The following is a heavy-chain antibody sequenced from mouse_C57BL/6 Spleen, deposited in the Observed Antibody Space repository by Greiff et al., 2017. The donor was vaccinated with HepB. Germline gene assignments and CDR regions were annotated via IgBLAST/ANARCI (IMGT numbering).Heavy chain of an antibody. CDR2: ISSGSSTI. V-gene: IGHV5-17*01. Sequence: EVKVEESGGGLVKPGGSLKLSCAASGFTFSDYGMHWVRQAPEKGLEWVAYISSGSSTIYYADTVKGRFTISRDNAKNTLFLQMTSLRSEDTAMYYCARGIYYDYDKNAMDYWGQGTSVTVSS. D-gene: IGHD2-4*01. J-gene: IGHJ4*01. CDR3: ARGIYYDYDKNAMDY. CDR1: GFTFSDYG.